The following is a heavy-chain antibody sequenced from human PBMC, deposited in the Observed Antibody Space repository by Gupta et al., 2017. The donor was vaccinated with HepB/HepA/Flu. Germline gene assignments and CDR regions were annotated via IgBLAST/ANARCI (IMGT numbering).Heavy chain of an antibody. CDR2: ISGSGDSI. J-gene: IGHJ4*02. CDR3: TKPLSGTTAVGNDLAY. D-gene: IGHD6-13*01. Sequence: EVQLLESGGGLVQPRGSLRLSSAASGFTFGNSAMSWARQAPGKGLEWVSTISGSGDSIYYADSVKGRFTISRDNSMNMLYLQVNSRRAEDTAVYYCTKPLSGTTAVGNDLAYWGQGTLVIVSS. CDR1: GFTFGNSA. V-gene: IGHV3-23*01.